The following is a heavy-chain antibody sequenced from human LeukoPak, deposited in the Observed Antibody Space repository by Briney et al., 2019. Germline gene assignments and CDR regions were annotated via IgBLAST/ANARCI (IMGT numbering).Heavy chain of an antibody. CDR1: GGSVSSGSYY. CDR3: ARVPRHGGSYSRGGNYFDY. V-gene: IGHV4-61*01. J-gene: IGHJ4*02. Sequence: PSETLSLTCTVSGGSVSSGSYYWSWIRQPPGKGLEWIGYIYYSGSTNYNPSLKSRVTISVDTSKNQFSLKLSSVTAADTAVYYCARVPRHGGSYSRGGNYFDYWGQGTLVTVSS. CDR2: IYYSGST. D-gene: IGHD1-26*01.